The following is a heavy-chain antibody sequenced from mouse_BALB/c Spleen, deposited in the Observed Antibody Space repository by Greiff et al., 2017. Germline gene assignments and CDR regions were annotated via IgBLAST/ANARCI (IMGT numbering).Heavy chain of an antibody. J-gene: IGHJ2*01. D-gene: IGHD2-3*01. CDR2: IDTSDSYT. V-gene: IGHV1-69*01. CDR1: GYTFTDYW. Sequence: QVQLKQPGAELVMPGASVKMSCKASGYTFTDYWMHWVKQRPGQGLEWIGAIDTSDSYTSYNQKFKGKATLTVDESSSTAYMQLSSLTSEDSAVYYCARSDYDRSPYYFDYWGQGTTLTVSS. CDR3: ARSDYDRSPYYFDY.